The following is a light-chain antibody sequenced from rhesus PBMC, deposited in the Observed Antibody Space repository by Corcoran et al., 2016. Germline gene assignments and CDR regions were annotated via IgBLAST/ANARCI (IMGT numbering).Light chain of an antibody. Sequence: DIQMTQSPSSLSASVGDTATITCRASQGISSWIAWYQQKPGKAPKILIYKASSLQSGVPSRFSGSGSGTDFTLTISSLQSEDFATYFCQQYNSRPWTFGQGTKVEIK. CDR1: QGISSW. CDR2: KAS. CDR3: QQYNSRPWT. J-gene: IGKJ1*01. V-gene: IGKV1-22*01.